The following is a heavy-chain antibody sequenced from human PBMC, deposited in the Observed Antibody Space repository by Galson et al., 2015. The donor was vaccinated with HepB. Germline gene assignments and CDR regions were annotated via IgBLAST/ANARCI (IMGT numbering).Heavy chain of an antibody. J-gene: IGHJ6*02. CDR2: IKEDGSEK. V-gene: IGHV3-7*01. D-gene: IGHD3-10*01. Sequence: SLRLSCAASGFTFSSSWMSWVRQAPGKGLEWVANIKEDGSEKYYVDSVKGRFTISRDNAKTSLYLQMNSLRAEDTAVYYCARDGSFGYYYYYHGMDVWGQGTTVTASS. CDR1: GFTFSSSW. CDR3: ARDGSFGYYYYYHGMDV.